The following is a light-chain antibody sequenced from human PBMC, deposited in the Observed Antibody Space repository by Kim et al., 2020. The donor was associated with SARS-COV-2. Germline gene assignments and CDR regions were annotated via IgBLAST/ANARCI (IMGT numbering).Light chain of an antibody. J-gene: IGKJ5*01. CDR3: QEYGSWPPIT. V-gene: IGKV3-11*01. CDR2: GAS. Sequence: IVLTQSPATLSLFPGERATLTCRASQSISRSLGWYQHKPGQAPRLLFYGASNRVTGTPDRFSGSVSGIDFTLTINNLEPEDFAVYYCQEYGSWPPITFGQGTRLKIK. CDR1: QSISRS.